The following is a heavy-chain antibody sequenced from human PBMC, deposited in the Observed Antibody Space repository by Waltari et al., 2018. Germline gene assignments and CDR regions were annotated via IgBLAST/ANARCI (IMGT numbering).Heavy chain of an antibody. CDR1: GFTFSSYG. V-gene: IGHV3-33*01. J-gene: IGHJ4*02. CDR3: ARGDDFWSGSVDY. D-gene: IGHD3-3*01. CDR2: IWYDGSNK. Sequence: QVQLVESGGGVVQPGRSLRLSCAASGFTFSSYGMHWVRQAPGKGLEWVAVIWYDGSNKDYADSVKGRFTISRDNSKNTLYLQMNSLRAEDTAVYYCARGDDFWSGSVDYWGQGTLVTVSS.